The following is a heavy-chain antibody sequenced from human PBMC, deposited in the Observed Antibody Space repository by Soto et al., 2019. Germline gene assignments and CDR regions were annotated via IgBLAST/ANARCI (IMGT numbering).Heavy chain of an antibody. V-gene: IGHV3-23*01. CDR2: ISGSGGST. J-gene: IGHJ4*02. CDR1: GFTFSSYA. Sequence: EVQLLESGGGLVQPGGSLRLSCAASGFTFSSYAMSWVRQAPGKGLEWVSAISGSGGSTYYADSVKGRFTISRDNPKNTLYLQMNSLRAEDTAVYYCAKDHDSGSYYTPCDYWGQGTLVTVSS. CDR3: AKDHDSGSYYTPCDY. D-gene: IGHD1-26*01.